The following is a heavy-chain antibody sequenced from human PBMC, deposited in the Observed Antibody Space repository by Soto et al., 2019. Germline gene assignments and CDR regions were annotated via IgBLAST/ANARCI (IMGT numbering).Heavy chain of an antibody. V-gene: IGHV4-39*01. CDR3: ARPIEGGSSGYYH. D-gene: IGHD3-22*01. Sequence: QLKLRESGPGLWKPSETRSLTCPVLGASISIRNYYWPWIRQPPGKGLGGIGSFYYSGSTYYKPSLKSRVSISVDTSKNQFSLKLSSVTAADTAVYYCARPIEGGSSGYYHWGQGTLVTVSS. CDR1: GASISIRNYY. J-gene: IGHJ5*02. CDR2: FYYSGST.